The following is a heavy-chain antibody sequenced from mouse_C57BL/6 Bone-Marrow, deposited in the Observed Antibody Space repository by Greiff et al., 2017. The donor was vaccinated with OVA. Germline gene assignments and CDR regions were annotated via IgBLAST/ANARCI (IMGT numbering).Heavy chain of an antibody. J-gene: IGHJ4*01. CDR3: ARHDYYDYDVCYAMDY. D-gene: IGHD2-4*01. V-gene: IGHV5-6*01. CDR2: ISSGGSYT. Sequence: EVQLVESGGDLVKPGGSLKLSCAASGFTFSSYGMSWVRQTPDKRLEWVATISSGGSYTYYPDSVKGRFTISRDNAKNTRYLQMSSLKSEDTAMYYCARHDYYDYDVCYAMDYWGQGTSVTVSS. CDR1: GFTFSSYG.